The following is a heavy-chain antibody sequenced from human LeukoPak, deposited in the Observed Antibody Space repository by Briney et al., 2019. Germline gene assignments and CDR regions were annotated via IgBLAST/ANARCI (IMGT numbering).Heavy chain of an antibody. Sequence: GGSLRLSCEASGFTFSTFAMSWVRQPPGKGLEWVSGISGTGGSTFYADSVKGRFTISRDNSRNTVYLQMNNLRAEDTAVYYCVQLLDDNPIRWYFGLWGRGTLVTVSS. V-gene: IGHV3-23*01. J-gene: IGHJ2*01. CDR2: ISGTGGST. CDR3: VQLLDDNPIRWYFGL. CDR1: GFTFSTFA. D-gene: IGHD1-14*01.